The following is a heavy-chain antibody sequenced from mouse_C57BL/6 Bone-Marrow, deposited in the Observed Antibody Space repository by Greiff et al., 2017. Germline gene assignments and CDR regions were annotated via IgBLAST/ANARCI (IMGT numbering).Heavy chain of an antibody. J-gene: IGHJ4*01. CDR3: ARHAYYSNPDARDY. CDR1: GFTFSSYG. Sequence: EVKLEESGGDLVKPGGSLKLSCAASGFTFSSYGMSWVSQTPDKRLEWVATISSGGSYTYYPDSVKGRFTISRDNAKNTLYLIMSRLKSEDTAMYYWARHAYYSNPDARDYWGQGTSVTVSS. D-gene: IGHD2-5*01. V-gene: IGHV5-6*02. CDR2: ISSGGSYT.